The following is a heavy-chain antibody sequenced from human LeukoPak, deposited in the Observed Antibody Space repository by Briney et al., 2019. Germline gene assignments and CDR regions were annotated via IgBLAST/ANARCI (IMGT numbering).Heavy chain of an antibody. D-gene: IGHD5-18*01. Sequence: ASVTVFCKASGYTFTTYAMHWVRQAPGQRLEWMGWINAGNGNTKYSQKFQGRVTITRVTSASTAYMELSSLRSEDTAVYYCARTTAMVAIFDYWGQGTLVTVSS. CDR2: INAGNGNT. V-gene: IGHV1-3*01. J-gene: IGHJ4*02. CDR3: ARTTAMVAIFDY. CDR1: GYTFTTYA.